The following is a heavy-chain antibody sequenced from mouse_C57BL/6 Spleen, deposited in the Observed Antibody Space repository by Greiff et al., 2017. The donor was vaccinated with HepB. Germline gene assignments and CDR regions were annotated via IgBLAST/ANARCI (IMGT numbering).Heavy chain of an antibody. D-gene: IGHD4-1*01. CDR1: GYTFTSYG. V-gene: IGHV1-81*01. CDR2: IYPRSGNT. Sequence: VKLMESGAELARPGASVKLSCKASGYTFTSYGISWVKQRTGQGLEWIGEIYPRSGNTYYNEKFKGKATLTADKSSSTAYMELRSLTSEDSAVYFCARLDWDEGYFDVWGTGTTVTVSS. CDR3: ARLDWDEGYFDV. J-gene: IGHJ1*03.